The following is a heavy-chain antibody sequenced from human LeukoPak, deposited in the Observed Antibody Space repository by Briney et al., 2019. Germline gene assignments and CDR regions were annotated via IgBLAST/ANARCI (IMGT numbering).Heavy chain of an antibody. J-gene: IGHJ4*02. CDR2: INPNSGVT. CDR3: AKDAYSGFSSSYNMDS. V-gene: IGHV1-2*02. Sequence: ASVKVSCKASGYTVTGHYLHWVRQAPGQGLEWMGWINPNSGVTNYAQKLQGRVTMTRDTSINTAYMELHSLISDDTAMYYCAKDAYSGFSSSYNMDSWGQGTLVTVSS. D-gene: IGHD5-18*01. CDR1: GYTVTGHY.